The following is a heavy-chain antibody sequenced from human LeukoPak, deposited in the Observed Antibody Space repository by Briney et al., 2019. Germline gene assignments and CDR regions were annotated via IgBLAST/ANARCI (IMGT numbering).Heavy chain of an antibody. V-gene: IGHV3-7*01. CDR2: INEDGSEK. D-gene: IGHD1-1*01. Sequence: PGGSLRLSCAASGFTFSSYAMSWVRQAPGKGLEWVANINEDGSEKYFVDSVRGRFTISRDNAKNSVYLQMNSLRAEDTAVYYCARQSRVPDYWGQGTLVTVSS. CDR3: ARQSRVPDY. CDR1: GFTFSSYA. J-gene: IGHJ4*02.